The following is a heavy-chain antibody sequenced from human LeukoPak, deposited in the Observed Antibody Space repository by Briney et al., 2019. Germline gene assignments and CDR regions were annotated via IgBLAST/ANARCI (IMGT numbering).Heavy chain of an antibody. CDR1: GYTFTGYY. D-gene: IGHD3-10*01. V-gene: IGHV1-2*02. CDR3: ARYLGYYGSGSYSGEAFDI. J-gene: IGHJ3*02. CDR2: INPNSGGT. Sequence: ASVKVSCKASGYTFTGYYMHWVRQAPGQGLEWMGWINPNSGGTNYAQKFQGRVTMTRDTSISTAYMGLSRLRSDDTAVYYCARYLGYYGSGSYSGEAFDIWGQGTMVTVSS.